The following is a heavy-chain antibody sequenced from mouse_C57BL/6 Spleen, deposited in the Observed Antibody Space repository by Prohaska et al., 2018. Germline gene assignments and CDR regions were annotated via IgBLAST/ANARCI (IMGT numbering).Heavy chain of an antibody. CDR2: IDPENGDT. CDR1: GFNIKDDY. Sequence: EVQLQQSGAELVRPGASVKLSCTASGFNIKDDYMHWVKQRPEQGLEWIGWIDPENGDTEYASKFQGKATITADTYYNTGYLQLSSLTSEDTAVYYCSGIYYGYDNAMDYWGQGTSVTVSS. D-gene: IGHD2-2*01. CDR3: SGIYYGYDNAMDY. J-gene: IGHJ4*01. V-gene: IGHV14-4*01.